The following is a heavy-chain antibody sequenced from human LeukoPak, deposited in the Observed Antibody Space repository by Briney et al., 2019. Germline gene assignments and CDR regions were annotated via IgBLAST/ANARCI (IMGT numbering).Heavy chain of an antibody. D-gene: IGHD3-9*01. V-gene: IGHV4-59*01. CDR2: IYYSGST. CDR3: ARDTPYYDILTGYYRSDAFDI. CDR1: GGSISSYY. J-gene: IGHJ3*02. Sequence: PSETLSLTCTVSGGSISSYYWSWIRQPPGKGLEWIGYIYYSGSTNYNPSLKSRVTISVDTSKNQFSLKLSSVTAADTAVYYCARDTPYYDILTGYYRSDAFDIWGQGTMVTVSS.